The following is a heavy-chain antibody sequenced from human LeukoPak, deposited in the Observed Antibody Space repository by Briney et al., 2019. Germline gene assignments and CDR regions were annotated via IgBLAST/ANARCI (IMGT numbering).Heavy chain of an antibody. Sequence: GGSLRLSCAASGFIFSSDDMHWGRQAPGKGLEWVAGIQSNGRNKYYVDSVKGRFAISRDNSKSTLYLQVNSLRVEDTALYYCARESEGGAGTSCPDYWGQGTLVTVSS. V-gene: IGHV3-33*05. J-gene: IGHJ4*02. CDR3: ARESEGGAGTSCPDY. CDR2: IQSNGRNK. D-gene: IGHD2-2*01. CDR1: GFIFSSDD.